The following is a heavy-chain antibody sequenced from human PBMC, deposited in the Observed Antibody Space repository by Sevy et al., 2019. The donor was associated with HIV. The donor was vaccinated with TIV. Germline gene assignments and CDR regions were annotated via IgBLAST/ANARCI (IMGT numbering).Heavy chain of an antibody. CDR3: ARGGIVRFDY. CDR1: GFTFSSYL. D-gene: IGHD3-16*01. V-gene: IGHV3-7*01. CDR2: IKQDGSEK. J-gene: IGHJ4*02. Sequence: GGSLRLSCAASGFTFSSYLMSWVRQAPGKGLEWVANIKQDGSEKYYVDSVKGRFTISRDNAKNSLYLQMNSLRAEDTAVYYCARGGIVRFDYWGQGTLVTVSS.